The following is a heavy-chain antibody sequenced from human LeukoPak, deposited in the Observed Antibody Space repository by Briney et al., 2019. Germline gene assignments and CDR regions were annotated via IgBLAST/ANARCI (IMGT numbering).Heavy chain of an antibody. Sequence: SETLSLTCAVYGGSFSGYYWSWIRQPPGKGLEWIGEINHSGSTNYNPSLKSRVTISVDTSKNQFSLKLSSVTAADTAVYYCASAGLEAVVGAPTRGYYFDYWGQGTLVTVSS. CDR2: INHSGST. D-gene: IGHD1-26*01. V-gene: IGHV4-34*01. CDR3: ASAGLEAVVGAPTRGYYFDY. CDR1: GGSFSGYY. J-gene: IGHJ4*02.